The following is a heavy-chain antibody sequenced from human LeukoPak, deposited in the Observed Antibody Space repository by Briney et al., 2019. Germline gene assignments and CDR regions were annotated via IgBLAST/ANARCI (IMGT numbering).Heavy chain of an antibody. J-gene: IGHJ3*02. CDR2: IRGSGGTT. CDR3: AKGYYDRSGYQQAFDI. CDR1: GFTFSSYA. D-gene: IGHD3-22*01. V-gene: IGHV3-23*01. Sequence: GGSLRLSCAASGFTFSSYAMSWVRQAPGKGLEWVSVIRGSGGTTNYADSVKGRFTISRDNSKNTLYLQMNSLRAEDTAVYYCAKGYYDRSGYQQAFDIWGQGTTVTVSS.